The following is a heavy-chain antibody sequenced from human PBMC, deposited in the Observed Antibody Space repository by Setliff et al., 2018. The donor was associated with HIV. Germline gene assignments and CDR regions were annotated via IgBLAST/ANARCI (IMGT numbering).Heavy chain of an antibody. V-gene: IGHV4-39*01. CDR3: ARAGGGATDQAFDI. D-gene: IGHD2-2*01. J-gene: IGHJ3*02. Sequence: SETLSLTCTVSGGSINSTSYYWGWIRQPPGNGLEWIGSIYHTGSTYYKPSLKSRVTISVDTSKNQFSLRLSSVAAGDTAVYYCARAGGGATDQAFDIWGQGTTVTVSS. CDR2: IYHTGST. CDR1: GGSINSTSYY.